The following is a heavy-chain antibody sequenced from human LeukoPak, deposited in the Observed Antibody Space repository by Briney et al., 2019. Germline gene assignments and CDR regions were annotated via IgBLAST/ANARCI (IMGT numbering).Heavy chain of an antibody. CDR1: GGSISSSSYY. CDR2: IYYSGST. V-gene: IGHV4-39*07. J-gene: IGHJ3*02. CDR3: ARAGSPHDAFDI. Sequence: TSETLSLTCTVSGGSISSSSYYWGWIRQPPGKGLEWIGSIYYSGSTHYNPSLKSRVTISVDTSKNQFSLKLSSVTAADTAVYYCARAGSPHDAFDIWGQGTMVTVSS. D-gene: IGHD3-10*01.